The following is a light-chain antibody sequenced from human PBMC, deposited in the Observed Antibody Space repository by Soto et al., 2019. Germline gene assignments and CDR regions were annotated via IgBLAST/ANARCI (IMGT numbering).Light chain of an antibody. CDR3: QKYYTSPET. CDR2: DAS. CDR1: QGIGNY. Sequence: DIQMTQSPSSLSASVGDRVTITCRASQGIGNYVAWYQQKPGKVPKNLIYDASTFHSGVPSRFSVSGSGTDSTLTISSLQPEDVATYYCQKYYTSPETFGRGTKVEIK. J-gene: IGKJ1*01. V-gene: IGKV1-27*01.